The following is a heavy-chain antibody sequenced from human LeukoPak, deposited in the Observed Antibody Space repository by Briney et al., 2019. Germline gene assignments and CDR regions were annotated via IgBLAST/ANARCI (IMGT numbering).Heavy chain of an antibody. Sequence: PSETLSLTCAVSGGSISSGGYSWSWIRQPPGKGLEWIGYIYHSGSTYYNPSLKSRVTIPVDRSKNQFSLKLSSVTAADTAVYYCARAENLDCSSTSCYRNNAFDIWGQGTMVTVSS. CDR2: IYHSGST. V-gene: IGHV4-30-2*01. J-gene: IGHJ3*02. CDR3: ARAENLDCSSTSCYRNNAFDI. D-gene: IGHD2-2*01. CDR1: GGSISSGGYS.